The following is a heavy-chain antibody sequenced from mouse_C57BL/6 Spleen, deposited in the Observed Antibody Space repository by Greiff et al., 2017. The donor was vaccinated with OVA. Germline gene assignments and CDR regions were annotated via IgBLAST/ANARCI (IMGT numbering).Heavy chain of an antibody. CDR2: IDPNSGGT. D-gene: IGHD3-2*02. J-gene: IGHJ4*01. CDR1: GYTFTSYW. Sequence: QVQLQQPGAELVKPGASVTLSCKASGYTFTSYWMHWVKQRPGRGLEWIGRIDPNSGGTKYNEKFKSKATLTVDKPSSTAYMQISSLTSEDSAVYYCAREEDSSGRYYAMDYWGQGTSVTVSS. V-gene: IGHV1-72*01. CDR3: AREEDSSGRYYAMDY.